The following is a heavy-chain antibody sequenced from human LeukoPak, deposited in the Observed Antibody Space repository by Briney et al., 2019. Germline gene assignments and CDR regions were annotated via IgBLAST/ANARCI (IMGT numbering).Heavy chain of an antibody. D-gene: IGHD3-9*01. J-gene: IGHJ4*02. Sequence: SETLSLTCAVYGESFSGYYWSWIRQPPGKGLEWIGEINHSGSTNYNPSLKSRVTISVDTSKNQFSLKLSSVTAADTAVYYCANVLSPILTGYYPSDYWGQGTLVTVSS. CDR1: GESFSGYY. V-gene: IGHV4-34*01. CDR2: INHSGST. CDR3: ANVLSPILTGYYPSDY.